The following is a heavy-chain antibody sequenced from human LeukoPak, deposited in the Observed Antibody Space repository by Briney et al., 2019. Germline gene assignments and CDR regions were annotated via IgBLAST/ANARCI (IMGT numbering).Heavy chain of an antibody. V-gene: IGHV3-48*03. CDR3: ARVGSGWFGDY. CDR2: ISSSGSDI. Sequence: GSLRLSCAASGFTFSNYEMHWVRQAPGKGLEWVSYISSSGSDIYYADSVKGRFTISRDNAKNSLYLHMNSLRAEDTAVYYCARVGSGWFGDYWGQGTLVTVSS. J-gene: IGHJ4*02. D-gene: IGHD6-19*01. CDR1: GFTFSNYE.